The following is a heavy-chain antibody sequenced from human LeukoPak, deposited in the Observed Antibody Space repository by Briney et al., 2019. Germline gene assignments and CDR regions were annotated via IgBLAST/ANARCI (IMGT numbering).Heavy chain of an antibody. Sequence: SETLTLTCTVSGGSISGSTSYWGWIRQSPGKGLEWIGLLNYSGTTYYNPSFKSRVSISIDRSRTQFSLKLSSVTAADTAFYYCSRYDSDTGDFDPWGQGTLVTISS. D-gene: IGHD3-10*01. V-gene: IGHV4-39*07. J-gene: IGHJ5*02. CDR2: LNYSGTT. CDR1: GGSISGSTSY. CDR3: SRYDSDTGDFDP.